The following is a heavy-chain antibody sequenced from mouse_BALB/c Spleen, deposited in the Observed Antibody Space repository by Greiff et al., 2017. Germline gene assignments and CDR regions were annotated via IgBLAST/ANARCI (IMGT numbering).Heavy chain of an antibody. V-gene: IGHV3-2*02. D-gene: IGHD2-14*01. J-gene: IGHJ4*01. CDR2: ISYSGST. CDR3: AREGYRYDGDYYAMDY. Sequence: EVQLQQSGPGLVKPSQSLSLTCTVTGYSITSDYAWNWIRQFPGNKLEWMGYISYSGSTSYNPSLKSRISITRDTSKNQFFLQLNSVTTEDTATYYCAREGYRYDGDYYAMDYWGQGTSVTVSS. CDR1: GYSITSDYA.